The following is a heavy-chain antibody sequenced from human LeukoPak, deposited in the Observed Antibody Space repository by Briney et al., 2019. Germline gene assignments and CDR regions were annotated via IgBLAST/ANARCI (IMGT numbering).Heavy chain of an antibody. J-gene: IGHJ3*02. CDR3: AKDRSNWNYVENYAFDI. CDR2: VCGSCGRT. D-gene: IGHD1-7*01. CDR1: GCSFSSYA. V-gene: IGHV3-23*01. Sequence: GSLRLSCAASGCSFSSYAMSWVRLAPAPGLERLSAVCGSCGRTYYAHSVKGRFTNSRDNPKTTLYLQMNSLRAEDTAVYYCAKDRSNWNYVENYAFDIWGQGTMVTVSS.